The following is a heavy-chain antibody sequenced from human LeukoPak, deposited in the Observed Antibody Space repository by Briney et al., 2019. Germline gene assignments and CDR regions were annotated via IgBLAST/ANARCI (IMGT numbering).Heavy chain of an antibody. CDR3: ARVATPDVSSPLDF. CDR2: ILSRGGA. Sequence: SETLSLTCAVSGGSITGFFWTWIRQPAGEGLQYIGRILSRGGANYNPSLQSRVAMSVDTSQNLFSLKLTSVTAADTAVYFCARVATPDVSSPLDFWGQGILVTVSS. V-gene: IGHV4-4*07. D-gene: IGHD6-19*01. J-gene: IGHJ4*02. CDR1: GGSITGFF.